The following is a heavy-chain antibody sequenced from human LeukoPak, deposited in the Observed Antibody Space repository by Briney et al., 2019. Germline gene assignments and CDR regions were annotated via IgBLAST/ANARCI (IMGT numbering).Heavy chain of an antibody. D-gene: IGHD6-13*01. V-gene: IGHV3-11*01. J-gene: IGHJ4*02. CDR2: ITNSGYTM. Sequence: PGGSLRLSCAAAGFPFDDYFMGWVRQAPGKGLEWVSYITNSGYTMYYADSVRGRFTISKDNAKSSLYLHMSGLRAEDTAVYYCARSRARIAAAVYYFDYWGQGTPVTVSS. CDR3: ARSRARIAAAVYYFDY. CDR1: GFPFDDYF.